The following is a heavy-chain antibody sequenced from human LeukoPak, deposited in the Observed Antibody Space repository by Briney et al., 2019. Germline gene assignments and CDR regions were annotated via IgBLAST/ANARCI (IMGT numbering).Heavy chain of an antibody. J-gene: IGHJ6*02. V-gene: IGHV3-48*01. Sequence: GGSLRLSCAASGFTFSRHPMNWGRQAPGKGLEWVSYISPGTIYYADSVKGRFTISRDNAKNSLYLQMNSLRAEDTAVYYCTRDGRVAYEMDVWGQGTTVTVSS. D-gene: IGHD2-15*01. CDR1: GFTFSRHP. CDR2: ISPGTI. CDR3: TRDGRVAYEMDV.